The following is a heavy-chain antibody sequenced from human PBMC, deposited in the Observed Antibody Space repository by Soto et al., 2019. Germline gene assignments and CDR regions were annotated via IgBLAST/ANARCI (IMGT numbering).Heavy chain of an antibody. D-gene: IGHD3-10*01. CDR2: IWYDGSNK. CDR1: GFTFSSYG. J-gene: IGHJ6*02. Sequence: GGSLRLSCAASGFTFSSYGMHWVRQAPGKGLEWVAVIWYDGSNKYYADSVKGRFTISRNNSKNTMYLQMNSLRAEDTAVYYCARDREYYYGSGSNDGYYYYGMDVWGQGTTVTVSS. CDR3: ARDREYYYGSGSNDGYYYYGMDV. V-gene: IGHV3-33*08.